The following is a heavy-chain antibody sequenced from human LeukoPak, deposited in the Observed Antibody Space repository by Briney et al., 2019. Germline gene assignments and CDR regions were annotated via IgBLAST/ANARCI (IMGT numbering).Heavy chain of an antibody. Sequence: GGSLRLSCGASGLTFSSYWMSWVRQAPGKGLEWVANIKQDGSEKNCVDSVKGRFTISRDNAKNSLYLQMNYLRAEDTAVYYCARGIGATSFYWGQGILVTVSS. CDR1: GLTFSSYW. J-gene: IGHJ4*02. D-gene: IGHD1-26*01. CDR3: ARGIGATSFY. V-gene: IGHV3-7*01. CDR2: IKQDGSEK.